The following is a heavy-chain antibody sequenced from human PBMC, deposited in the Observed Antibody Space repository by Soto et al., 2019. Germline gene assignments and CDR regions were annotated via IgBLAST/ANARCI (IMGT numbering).Heavy chain of an antibody. D-gene: IGHD1-7*01. V-gene: IGHV2-26*01. J-gene: IGHJ4*02. CDR3: ARIKTGTTWVDY. CDR2: IFSNDEK. Sequence: SGPTLVNPTETLTLTCTVSGFSLSNARMSVSWIRQPPGKALEWLAHIFSNDEKSYSTSLKSRLTISKDTSKSQVVLTMTNMDPVDTATYYCARIKTGTTWVDYWGQGTLVTVSS. CDR1: GFSLSNARMS.